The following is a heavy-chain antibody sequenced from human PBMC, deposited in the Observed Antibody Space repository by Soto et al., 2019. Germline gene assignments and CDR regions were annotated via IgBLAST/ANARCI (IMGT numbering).Heavy chain of an antibody. V-gene: IGHV4-59*01. CDR2: IYYSGST. Sequence: QVQLQESGPGLVKPSETLSLTCSVSVDSMRTYYWNWIRQPPGGGLEWIGHIYYSGSTNYNPSLQSRVTMSVDTSKNHFSLKLSSVTAADTAVYYCARAGTSTWYFDLWGRGTLVIVSS. CDR1: VDSMRTYY. J-gene: IGHJ2*01. D-gene: IGHD1-1*01. CDR3: ARAGTSTWYFDL.